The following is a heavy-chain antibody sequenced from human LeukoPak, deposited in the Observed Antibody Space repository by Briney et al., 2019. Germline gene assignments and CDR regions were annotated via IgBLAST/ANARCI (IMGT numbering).Heavy chain of an antibody. D-gene: IGHD3-22*01. CDR1: GFTFSSYS. J-gene: IGHJ6*02. Sequence: GGSLGLSCAASGFTFSSYSMNWVRQAPGKGLEWASSISSSSSYIYYADSVKGRFTISRDNAKNSLYLQMNSLRAEDTAVYYCAREREYYYDSSGYSGSGMDVWGQGTTVTVSS. V-gene: IGHV3-21*01. CDR3: AREREYYYDSSGYSGSGMDV. CDR2: ISSSSSYI.